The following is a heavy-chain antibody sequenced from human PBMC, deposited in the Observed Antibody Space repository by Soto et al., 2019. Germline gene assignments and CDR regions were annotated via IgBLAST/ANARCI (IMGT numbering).Heavy chain of an antibody. J-gene: IGHJ6*02. D-gene: IGHD3-10*01. CDR1: GGSISSGGYY. CDR3: ARDHRSLGDYYGIDV. CDR2: IHYTGST. Sequence: SETLSLTCTVSGGSISSGGYYCSWIRQHPGKALEWIGYIHYTGSTSYNPSLKSRLAISLDASKNQFSLSLSSVTSADTAVYYCARDHRSLGDYYGIDVWGQGTTVTVSS. V-gene: IGHV4-31*03.